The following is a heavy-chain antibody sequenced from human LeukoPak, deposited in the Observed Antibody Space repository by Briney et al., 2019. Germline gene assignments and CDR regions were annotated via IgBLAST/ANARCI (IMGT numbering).Heavy chain of an antibody. CDR1: GVAISSDNYY. J-gene: IGHJ4*02. Sequence: SETLSLTCTVSGVAISSDNYYWGWIRQPPGKGLEWIGSINYSGTTYYNPSLKSRVSISVDTSRTQFSLRLSSATAADTAVYYCARLSDYWGQGTLVTVSS. CDR3: ARLSDY. V-gene: IGHV4-39*01. CDR2: INYSGTT.